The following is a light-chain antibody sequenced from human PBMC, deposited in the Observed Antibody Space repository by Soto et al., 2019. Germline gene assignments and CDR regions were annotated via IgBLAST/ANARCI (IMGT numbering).Light chain of an antibody. J-gene: IGKJ1*01. CDR1: QSVLYTPNNRNY. CDR2: WAS. CDR3: QEYYSIPPWT. V-gene: IGKV4-1*01. Sequence: DIVITQSPDSLAVSLGERATINCKSSQSVLYTPNNRNYLAWYQQRPGQPPKLLISWASTRESGVPDRFSGSGSGTDFTLTISSLQAEDVAVYYCQEYYSIPPWTFGQGTKVEIK.